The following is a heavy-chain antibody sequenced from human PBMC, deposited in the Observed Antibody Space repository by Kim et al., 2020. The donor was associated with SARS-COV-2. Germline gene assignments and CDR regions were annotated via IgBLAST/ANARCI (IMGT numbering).Heavy chain of an antibody. Sequence: GGSLRLSCEASGFTFSSYGMHWVRQAPGKGLEWVAGIWYDGSNKYYADSVKGRFTISRDNSKNTLYLQMNSLRAEDTAVYYCAKDRESKNSKITMVRGVRRYYYYGMDVWCQGTTVTVSS. CDR1: GFTFSSYG. V-gene: IGHV3-33*06. D-gene: IGHD3-10*01. CDR3: AKDRESKNSKITMVRGVRRYYYYGMDV. J-gene: IGHJ6*02. CDR2: IWYDGSNK.